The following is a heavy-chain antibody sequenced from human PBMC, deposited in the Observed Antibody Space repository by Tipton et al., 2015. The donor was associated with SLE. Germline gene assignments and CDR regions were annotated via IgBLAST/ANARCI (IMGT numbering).Heavy chain of an antibody. Sequence: QLAQSGSELKKPGASVRISCKTSGYTFTSSSMNWVRQAPGQGLEWMGWININTGNPTYAQGFTGRLAFSLDTSVSTAYLQISSLKAEDTAVYYCARSKGVFDYWGQGTLVTVSS. CDR1: GYTFTSSS. J-gene: IGHJ4*02. V-gene: IGHV7-4-1*02. D-gene: IGHD4-11*01. CDR3: ARSKGVFDY. CDR2: ININTGNP.